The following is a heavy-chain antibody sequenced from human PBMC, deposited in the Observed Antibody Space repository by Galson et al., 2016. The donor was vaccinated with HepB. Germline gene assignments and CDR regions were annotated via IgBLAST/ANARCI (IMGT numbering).Heavy chain of an antibody. D-gene: IGHD6-13*01. J-gene: IGHJ2*01. CDR3: ARVRYSSSWYVLWYFDL. CDR2: TSSGSDGYI. CDR1: GLTFSRDS. Sequence: SLRLSCAASGLTFSRDSMIWVRQAPGKGLEWVSSTSSGSDGYIYYADSVKGRFTISRDNAKNSLLLQMNSLRAEDTAVYYCARVRYSSSWYVLWYFDLWGRGTLVTVSS. V-gene: IGHV3-21*01.